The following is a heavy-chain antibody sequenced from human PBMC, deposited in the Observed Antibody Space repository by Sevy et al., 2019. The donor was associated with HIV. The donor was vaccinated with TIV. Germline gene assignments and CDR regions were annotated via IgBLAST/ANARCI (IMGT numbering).Heavy chain of an antibody. Sequence: GGSLRRSCAASGFTISSYWMLWVRQAPGKGLEWVANINQDGSTKYYLDSVKGRFTISKDNAKNSVVLQMNSLTAEDTGVYFCVRAMASADSFWGQGTLVTVSS. V-gene: IGHV3-7*01. CDR2: INQDGSTK. CDR1: GFTISSYW. CDR3: VRAMASADSF. D-gene: IGHD3-10*01. J-gene: IGHJ4*02.